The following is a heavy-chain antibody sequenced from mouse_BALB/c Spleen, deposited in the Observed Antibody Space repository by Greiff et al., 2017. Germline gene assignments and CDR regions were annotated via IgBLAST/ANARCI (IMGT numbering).Heavy chain of an antibody. J-gene: IGHJ3*01. CDR3: AKDYGSSYPAY. D-gene: IGHD1-1*01. V-gene: IGHV1-4*01. Sequence: VQLQQSGAELARPGASVKMSCKASGYTFTSYTMHWVKQRPGQGLEWIGYINPSSGYTNYNQKFKDKATLTADKSSSTAYMELARLTSEDSAIYYCAKDYGSSYPAYWGQGTLVTVSA. CDR2: INPSSGYT. CDR1: GYTFTSYT.